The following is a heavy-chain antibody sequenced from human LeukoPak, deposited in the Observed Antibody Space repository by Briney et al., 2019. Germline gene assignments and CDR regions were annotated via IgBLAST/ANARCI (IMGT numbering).Heavy chain of an antibody. CDR1: GGSISTYY. D-gene: IGHD3-22*01. V-gene: IGHV4-59*08. CDR2: THYSGST. Sequence: SETLSLXCIVSGGSISTYYWGWIRQPPGKGLEWIGYTHYSGSTNYNPSLKSRLTISIDTSKNQFSLKLSSVTAADTAVYYCARLQTYYYDSSGMEGAFDIWGQGTMVTASS. J-gene: IGHJ3*02. CDR3: ARLQTYYYDSSGMEGAFDI.